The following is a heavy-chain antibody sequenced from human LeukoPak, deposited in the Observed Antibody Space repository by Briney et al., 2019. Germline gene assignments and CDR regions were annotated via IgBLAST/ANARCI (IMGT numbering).Heavy chain of an antibody. J-gene: IGHJ4*02. CDR2: INHSGST. CDR1: GGSISSGAYY. CDR3: ARVRLRTVPGGSYYDY. D-gene: IGHD1-26*01. Sequence: SQTLSLTCTVSGGSISSGAYYWSWIRQPPGKGLEWIGEINHSGSTNYNPSLKSRVTISVDTSKNQFSLKLSSVTAADTAVYYCARVRLRTVPGGSYYDYWGQGTLVTVSS. V-gene: IGHV4-30-2*01.